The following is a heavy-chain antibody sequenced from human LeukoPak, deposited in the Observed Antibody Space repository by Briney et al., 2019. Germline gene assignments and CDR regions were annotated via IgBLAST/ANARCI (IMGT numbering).Heavy chain of an antibody. Sequence: PGGSLRLSCTASGFTFSNHAMSWVRQAPGKGLEWVSAISGSGDGTFYADSVRGRFAISRDNSKNTLFLQMNSLRAEDTALYYCAKDYDGSSGYYYYGMDVWGQGTPVTVPS. CDR2: ISGSGDGT. J-gene: IGHJ6*02. CDR3: AKDYDGSSGYYYYGMDV. V-gene: IGHV3-23*01. CDR1: GFTFSNHA. D-gene: IGHD3-3*01.